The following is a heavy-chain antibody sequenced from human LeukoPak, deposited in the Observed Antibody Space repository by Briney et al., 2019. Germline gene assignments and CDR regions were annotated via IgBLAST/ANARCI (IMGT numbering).Heavy chain of an antibody. J-gene: IGHJ4*02. CDR1: GVGIRSCC. CDR3: ARDPAWGAIDY. CDR2: MNEDGSGT. D-gene: IGHD7-27*01. Sequence: HGGSERLLCAVCGVGIRSCCMRWLRQSRGKGREWVADMNEDGSGTYYVDSVKGRFTVSRDNAKNSLYLQMSSLRAEDTAVYYCARDPAWGAIDYWGQGTLVTVSS. V-gene: IGHV3-7*01.